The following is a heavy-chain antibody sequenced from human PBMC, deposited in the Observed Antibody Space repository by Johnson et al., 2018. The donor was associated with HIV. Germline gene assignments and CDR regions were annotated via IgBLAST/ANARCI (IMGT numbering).Heavy chain of an antibody. J-gene: IGHJ3*02. V-gene: IGHV3-20*04. CDR1: GFTFDDHG. Sequence: VPLVESGGGVVQPGRSVRLSCAVSGFTFDDHGMSWVRQGSGQGLEWVSGINWNGGRTGYADSVKGRFTISRDNSKDMLYLQMNSLRAEDTAVYYCAKERHLVRAFDIWGQGTMVTVSS. CDR2: INWNGGRT. D-gene: IGHD6-6*01. CDR3: AKERHLVRAFDI.